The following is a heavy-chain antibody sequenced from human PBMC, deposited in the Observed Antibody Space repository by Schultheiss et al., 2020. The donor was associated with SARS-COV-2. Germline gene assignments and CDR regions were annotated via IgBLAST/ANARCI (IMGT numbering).Heavy chain of an antibody. J-gene: IGHJ6*02. CDR2: INPNSGGT. CDR3: AREGAELIAAAPGGYGMDV. D-gene: IGHD6-13*01. CDR1: GYTFTGYY. V-gene: IGHV1-2*04. Sequence: GESLKISCKASGYTFTGYYMHWVRQATGQGLEWMGWINPNSGGTNYAQKFQGWVTMTRDTSISTAYMELRSLRSDDTAVYYCAREGAELIAAAPGGYGMDVWGQGTTVTVSS.